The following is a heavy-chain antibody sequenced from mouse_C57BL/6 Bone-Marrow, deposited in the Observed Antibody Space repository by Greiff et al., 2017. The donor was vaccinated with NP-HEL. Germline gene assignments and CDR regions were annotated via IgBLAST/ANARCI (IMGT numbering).Heavy chain of an antibody. V-gene: IGHV1-69*01. J-gene: IGHJ4*01. CDR3: ALANWDVGYAMDY. CDR2: IDPSDSYT. CDR1: GYTFTSYW. D-gene: IGHD4-1*01. Sequence: QVQLQQPGAELVMPGASVKLSCKASGYTFTSYWMHWVKQRPGQSLEWIGEIDPSDSYTNYNQKFKGKSTLTVDKSSSTAYMQLSSLTSEDSAVYYCALANWDVGYAMDYWGQGTSVTVSS.